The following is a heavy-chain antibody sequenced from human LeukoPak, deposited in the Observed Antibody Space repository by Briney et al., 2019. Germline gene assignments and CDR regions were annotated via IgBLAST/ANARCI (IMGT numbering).Heavy chain of an antibody. D-gene: IGHD2-15*01. J-gene: IGHJ6*02. CDR3: AKEGWSRQDGMDV. CDR1: GFTFSNYA. CDR2: ISGSGGST. Sequence: PGGSLRLSCSASGFTFSNYAMSWVRQAPGKGLEWVSAISGSGGSTYYADPVKGRFTISRDNSKNTLYLRMNSLRVEDTAVYYCAKEGWSRQDGMDVWGQGTTVTVS. V-gene: IGHV3-23*01.